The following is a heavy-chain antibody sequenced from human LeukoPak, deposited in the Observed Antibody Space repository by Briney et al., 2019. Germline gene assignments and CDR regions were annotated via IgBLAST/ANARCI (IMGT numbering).Heavy chain of an antibody. CDR3: TTTYGFGFYY. D-gene: IGHD5-24*01. Sequence: PGGSLRLSCAASGFTFDDYGMRWVRQAPGKGLEWVSGINWNGGSTGYADSVKGRFTISRDNAKNSLYLQMNSLRAEDTALYYCTTTYGFGFYYWGQVTLVTVSS. CDR2: INWNGGST. J-gene: IGHJ4*02. CDR1: GFTFDDYG. V-gene: IGHV3-20*04.